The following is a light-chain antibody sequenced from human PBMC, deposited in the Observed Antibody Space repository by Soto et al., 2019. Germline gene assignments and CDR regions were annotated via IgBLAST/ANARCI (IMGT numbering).Light chain of an antibody. Sequence: EIVITQSPATLSVSPGERATLSCSASQSVSSSLAWYQQKPGQAPRLLIYGASTRATGIPARFSGSGSRTEFTLTISSRQSEDFAFFCCQKYNNWPPTWTFGQGTKVEI. CDR2: GAS. J-gene: IGKJ1*01. CDR1: QSVSSS. V-gene: IGKV3-15*01. CDR3: QKYNNWPPTWT.